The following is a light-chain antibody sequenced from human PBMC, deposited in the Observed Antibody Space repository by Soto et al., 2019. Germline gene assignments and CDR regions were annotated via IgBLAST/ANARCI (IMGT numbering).Light chain of an antibody. CDR1: QGISNY. V-gene: IGKV1-27*01. J-gene: IGKJ1*01. CDR2: AAS. CDR3: QKYDSVPQM. Sequence: DIQLTQSPSSLSAYVGDRVTVTCRASQGISNYLAWYQQRPGKAPKLLIYAASTLQSGVPSRFSGSGSGTDFTLTISSLQPEDVATYYCQKYDSVPQMFGQGTKVDIK.